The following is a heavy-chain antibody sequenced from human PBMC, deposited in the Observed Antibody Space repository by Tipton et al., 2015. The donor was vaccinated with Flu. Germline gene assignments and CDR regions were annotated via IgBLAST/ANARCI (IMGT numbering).Heavy chain of an antibody. CDR3: ARDDYSSNWYVY. J-gene: IGHJ4*02. CDR2: IYYGGHT. D-gene: IGHD6-13*01. Sequence: TLSLTCTVSGGSISSSSYYWGWIRLPPGKGLEWIGSIYYGGHTYYNPSLKSRVTISVDTSKNQFSLNVRSVTAADTAVYYCARDDYSSNWYVYWGQGILVTVSS. CDR1: GGSISSSSYY. V-gene: IGHV4-39*07.